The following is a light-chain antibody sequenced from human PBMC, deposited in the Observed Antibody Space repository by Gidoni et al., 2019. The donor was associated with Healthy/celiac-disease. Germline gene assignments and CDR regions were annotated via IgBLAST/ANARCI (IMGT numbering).Light chain of an antibody. Sequence: EIVLTQSPATLSLSPGERATLSCRASQSVSSYLDWYQQNPGQAPRLLIYDASNRATGIPARFSGSGSGTDFTLTISSLEPEDFAVYYCQQRSNWITFGQGTRLEIK. CDR1: QSVSSY. CDR2: DAS. V-gene: IGKV3-11*01. J-gene: IGKJ5*01. CDR3: QQRSNWIT.